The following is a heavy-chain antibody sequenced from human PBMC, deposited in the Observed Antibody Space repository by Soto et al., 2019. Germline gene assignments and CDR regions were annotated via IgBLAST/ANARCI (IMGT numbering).Heavy chain of an antibody. Sequence: HVQLQESGPGLVQTSQTLSLTCAVSGASINSGDYYWSWIRQPPGKGLEWIGYIYYSGTTYYNPSLKSRITISIDTSKNQFSLKLSSATAADTAVYYCARDSRLRSLEWSGGYYYYGMDVWGQGTTVTVSS. J-gene: IGHJ6*02. CDR3: ARDSRLRSLEWSGGYYYYGMDV. CDR2: IYYSGTT. V-gene: IGHV4-30-4*08. CDR1: GASINSGDYY. D-gene: IGHD3-3*01.